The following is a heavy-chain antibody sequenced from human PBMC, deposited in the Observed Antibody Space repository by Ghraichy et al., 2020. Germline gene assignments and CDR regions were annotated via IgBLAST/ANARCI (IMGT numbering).Heavy chain of an antibody. CDR2: IRSKAYGGTT. CDR3: TRDSSQWLVQGTFDP. V-gene: IGHV3-49*03. CDR1: GFTFGDYA. Sequence: GGSLRLSCTASGFTFGDYAMSWFRQAPGKGLEWVGFIRSKAYGGTTEYAASVKGRFTISRDDSKSIAYLQMNSLKTEDTAVYYCTRDSSQWLVQGTFDPWGQGTLVTVSS. J-gene: IGHJ5*02. D-gene: IGHD6-19*01.